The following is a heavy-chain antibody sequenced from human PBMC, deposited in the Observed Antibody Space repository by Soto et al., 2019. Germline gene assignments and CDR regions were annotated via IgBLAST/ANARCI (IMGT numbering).Heavy chain of an antibody. Sequence: ASVKVSCKASGYTFTGYYMHWVRQAPGQGLEWMGWINPNSGGTNYAQKFQGWVTMTRDTSISTAYMELSRLRSDDTAVYYCARGVPAAMANYYYYGMDVWGQGTTVTVSS. CDR1: GYTFTGYY. CDR2: INPNSGGT. CDR3: ARGVPAAMANYYYYGMDV. V-gene: IGHV1-2*04. D-gene: IGHD2-2*01. J-gene: IGHJ6*02.